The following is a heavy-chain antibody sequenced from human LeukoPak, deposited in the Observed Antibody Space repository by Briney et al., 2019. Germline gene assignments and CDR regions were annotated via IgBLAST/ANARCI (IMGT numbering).Heavy chain of an antibody. J-gene: IGHJ4*02. D-gene: IGHD3-22*01. CDR2: IRSKANSYAT. CDR3: TYYDSTGLFDY. CDR1: GFTFSGSA. V-gene: IGHV3-73*01. Sequence: PGGSLKLSCAASGFTFSGSAMHWVRQASGKGLEWVGRIRSKANSYATAYAASVKGRFTISRDDSKNTAYLQMNSLKTEDTAVYYCTYYDSTGLFDYWGQGTLVTVSS.